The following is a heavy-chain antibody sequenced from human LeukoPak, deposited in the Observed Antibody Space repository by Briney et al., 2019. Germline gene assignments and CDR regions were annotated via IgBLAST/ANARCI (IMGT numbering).Heavy chain of an antibody. CDR1: GFTFSSYE. CDR2: ISSSGSTI. D-gene: IGHD6-13*01. Sequence: PGGSLRLSCAASGFTFSSYEMNWVRQAPGKGLEWVSYISSSGSTIYYADSVKGRFTISRDNAKNSLYLQMNSLRAEDTAVYYCAGRPSSWYFNYYYYMDVWGKGTTVTISS. CDR3: AGRPSSWYFNYYYYMDV. V-gene: IGHV3-48*03. J-gene: IGHJ6*03.